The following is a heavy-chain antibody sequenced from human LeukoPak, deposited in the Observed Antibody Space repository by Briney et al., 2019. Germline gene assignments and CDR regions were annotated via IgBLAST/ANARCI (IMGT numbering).Heavy chain of an antibody. CDR1: GGSISSYY. CDR3: ARSITMISAPINYFDY. V-gene: IGHV4-59*08. Sequence: SETLSLTCTVSGGSISSYYWSWIRQPPGKGLEWIGYIYYSGSTNYNPSLKSRVTISVDTSKNQFSLKLSSVTAADTAVYYCARSITMISAPINYFDYWGQGTLVTVSS. J-gene: IGHJ4*02. CDR2: IYYSGST. D-gene: IGHD3-22*01.